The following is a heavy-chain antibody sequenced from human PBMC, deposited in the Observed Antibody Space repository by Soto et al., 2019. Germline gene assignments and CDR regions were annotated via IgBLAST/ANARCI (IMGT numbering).Heavy chain of an antibody. Sequence: QVQLQESGPGLVKPSETLSLTCTVSGGSIRSYYWSWIRQPAGKGLEWIGRIYTSGNTNYNPSLKSRVTMSVETSKNQFSLKLSAVTAADTAVYYCARDRRVGVVDYWGQGTLVTVSS. CDR3: ARDRRVGVVDY. CDR2: IYTSGNT. CDR1: GGSIRSYY. J-gene: IGHJ4*02. V-gene: IGHV4-4*07. D-gene: IGHD3-22*01.